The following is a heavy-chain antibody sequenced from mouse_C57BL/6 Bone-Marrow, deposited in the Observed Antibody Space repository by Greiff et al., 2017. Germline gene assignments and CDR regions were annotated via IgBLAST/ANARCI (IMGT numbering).Heavy chain of an antibody. CDR1: GFNIKDDY. J-gene: IGHJ3*01. V-gene: IGHV14-4*01. CDR2: IDPENGDT. D-gene: IGHD1-1*01. CDR3: TGSQAWFAY. Sequence: EVKLQESGAELVRPGASVKLSCTASGFNIKDDYMHWVKQRPEQGLEWIGWIDPENGDTEYASKFQGKATITADTSSNTAYLQLSSLTSEDTAVYYCTGSQAWFAYWGQETLVTVSA.